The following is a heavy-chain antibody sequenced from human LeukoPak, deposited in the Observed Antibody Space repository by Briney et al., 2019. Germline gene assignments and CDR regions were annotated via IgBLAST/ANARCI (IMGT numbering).Heavy chain of an antibody. J-gene: IGHJ5*02. CDR1: GFTFSSYA. CDR3: AKAPDYGDYLNWFDP. V-gene: IGHV3-23*01. CDR2: ISGSGGST. Sequence: AGGSLRLSCAASGFTFSSYAMSWVRQAPGKGLEWVSAISGSGGSTYYADSVKGRFTISRDNSKNTLYLQMNSLRAEDTAVYYCAKAPDYGDYLNWFDPWGQGTLVTVSS. D-gene: IGHD4-17*01.